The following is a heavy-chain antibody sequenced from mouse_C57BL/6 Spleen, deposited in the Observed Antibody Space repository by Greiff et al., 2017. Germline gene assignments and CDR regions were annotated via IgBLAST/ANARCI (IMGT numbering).Heavy chain of an antibody. V-gene: IGHV5-4*03. CDR1: GFTFSSYA. J-gene: IGHJ2*01. D-gene: IGHD2-3*01. CDR3: ARAPDGYYVYFDY. Sequence: EVKVVESGGGLVKPGGSLKLSCAASGFTFSSYAMSWVRQTPEKRLEWVATISDGGSYTYYPDNVKGRFTISRDNAKNNLYLQMSHLKSEDTAMYYCARAPDGYYVYFDYWGQGTTLTVSS. CDR2: ISDGGSYT.